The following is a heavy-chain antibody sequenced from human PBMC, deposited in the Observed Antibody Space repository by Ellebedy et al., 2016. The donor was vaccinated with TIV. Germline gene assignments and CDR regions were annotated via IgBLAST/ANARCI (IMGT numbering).Heavy chain of an antibody. CDR3: ARRTDSGSYYDYFNH. CDR1: GGSFSGYY. V-gene: IGHV4-34*01. CDR2: INHSGST. J-gene: IGHJ4*02. D-gene: IGHD1-26*01. Sequence: SETLSLTCAVYGGSFSGYYWSWIRQPPGKGLEWIGEINHSGSTNYNPSLKSRVTISVDTSKNQFSLNLSSVTAADTAVYYCARRTDSGSYYDYFNHWGQGTLVTVSS.